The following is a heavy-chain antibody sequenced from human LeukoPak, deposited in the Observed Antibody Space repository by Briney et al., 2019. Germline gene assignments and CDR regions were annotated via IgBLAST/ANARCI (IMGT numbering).Heavy chain of an antibody. CDR3: AREGIAVADDAFDI. CDR2: ISGSGGST. V-gene: IGHV3-23*01. Sequence: GGSLRLSCAASGFTFSSYAMSWVRQAPGKGLEWVSSISGSGGSTYYAGSVKGRFTISRDNAKNSLDLQMDSLRVEDTAVYYCAREGIAVADDAFDIWGQGTMVTVSS. J-gene: IGHJ3*02. D-gene: IGHD6-19*01. CDR1: GFTFSSYA.